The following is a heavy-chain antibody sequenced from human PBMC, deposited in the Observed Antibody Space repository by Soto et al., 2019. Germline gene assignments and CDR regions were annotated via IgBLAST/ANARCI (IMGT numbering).Heavy chain of an antibody. V-gene: IGHV1-18*01. CDR1: GYTFTSYG. CDR2: ISAYNGNT. CDR3: ARDSNWNGVPPDAFDI. Sequence: VSVKVSCKASGYTFTSYGISWVRQAPGQGLEWMGWISAYNGNTNYAQKLQGRVTMTTDTSTSTAYMELRSLRSDDTAVYYCARDSNWNGVPPDAFDIWGQGTMVTVSS. J-gene: IGHJ3*02. D-gene: IGHD1-20*01.